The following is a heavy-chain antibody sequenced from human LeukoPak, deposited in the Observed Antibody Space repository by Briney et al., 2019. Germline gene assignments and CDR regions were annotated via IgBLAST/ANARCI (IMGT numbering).Heavy chain of an antibody. J-gene: IGHJ4*02. D-gene: IGHD3-22*01. CDR1: GFTFSSYA. V-gene: IGHV3-23*01. CDR3: AKDRNYYDSSGPFDY. CDR2: ISGSGGST. Sequence: GGSLRLSCAASGFTFSSYAMSWVRQAPGKGLEWVSGISGSGGSTYYADSVKGRFTISRDNSKNTLYLQMNSLRAEDTAVYYCAKDRNYYDSSGPFDYWGQGTLVTVSS.